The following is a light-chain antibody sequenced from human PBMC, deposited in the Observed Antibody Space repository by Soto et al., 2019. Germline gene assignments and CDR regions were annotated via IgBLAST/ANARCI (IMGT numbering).Light chain of an antibody. V-gene: IGKV2-28*01. Sequence: DLVMTQSPLSLPVTPGEPASISCRSSQSLLHSNGYNYLDWYLQKPGQSPQRLIYLGSNRASGVPDRFSGSGSGTDVTLKISRVEAEDFRVYYSMHARKNPQFGGGTKVEIK. J-gene: IGKJ4*02. CDR1: QSLLHSNGYNY. CDR3: MHARKNPQ. CDR2: LGS.